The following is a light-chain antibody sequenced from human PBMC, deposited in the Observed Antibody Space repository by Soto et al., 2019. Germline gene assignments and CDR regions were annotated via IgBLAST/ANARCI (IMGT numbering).Light chain of an antibody. V-gene: IGLV2-8*01. CDR3: SSYAGSNNYVV. CDR2: EVS. Sequence: QSVLTQPASVSGSPGQSITISCTGTRSDVGGYNYVSWYQQHPGKAPKLMIYEVSKRPSGVPDRFSGSKSGNTASLTVSGLQAEDEADYYCSSYAGSNNYVVFGGGTQLTVL. J-gene: IGLJ2*01. CDR1: RSDVGGYNY.